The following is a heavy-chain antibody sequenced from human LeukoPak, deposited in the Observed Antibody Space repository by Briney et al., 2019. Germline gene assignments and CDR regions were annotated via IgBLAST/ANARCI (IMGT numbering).Heavy chain of an antibody. CDR2: NDPNSGGT. D-gene: IGHD6-19*01. CDR3: ARDGWYKSYMDV. CDR1: RYTFSGYY. V-gene: IGHV1-2*02. Sequence: GASVKVSCEASRYTFSGYYIHWVRQAPGQGLEWMGWNDPNSGGTNYAQKFQGRVTMTREKSISTAYMELSRLRSDDTAVYYCARDGWYKSYMDVWGKGTTVIVSS. J-gene: IGHJ6*03.